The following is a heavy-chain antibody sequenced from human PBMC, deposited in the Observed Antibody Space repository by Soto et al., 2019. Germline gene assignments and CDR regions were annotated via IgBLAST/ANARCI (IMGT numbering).Heavy chain of an antibody. CDR1: GYTFTSYY. Sequence: GASVKVSCKASGYTFTSYYMHWVRQAPGQGLEWMGIINPSGGSTSYARKFQGRVTMTRDTSTSTVYMELSSLRSEDTAVYYCARSGGDYEPLDAFDIWGQGTIVTVSS. V-gene: IGHV1-46*03. J-gene: IGHJ3*02. CDR3: ARSGGDYEPLDAFDI. D-gene: IGHD4-17*01. CDR2: INPSGGST.